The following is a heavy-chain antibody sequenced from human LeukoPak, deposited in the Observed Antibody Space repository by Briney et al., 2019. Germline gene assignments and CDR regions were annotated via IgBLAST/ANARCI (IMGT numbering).Heavy chain of an antibody. CDR1: GGTFSSYA. J-gene: IGHJ4*02. CDR3: ARGPYYYDSSGYLLTGFDY. V-gene: IGHV1-69*01. CDR2: IIPIFGTA. D-gene: IGHD3-22*01. Sequence: SVKVSCKASGGTFSSYAISWVRQAPGQGLEWMGGIIPIFGTANYAQKFQGRVTITADESTNTAYMELSSLRSEDTAVYYCARGPYYYDSSGYLLTGFDYWGQGTLVTVSS.